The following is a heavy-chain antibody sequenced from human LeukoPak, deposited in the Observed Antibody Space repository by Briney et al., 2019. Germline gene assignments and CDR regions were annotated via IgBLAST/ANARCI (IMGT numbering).Heavy chain of an antibody. J-gene: IGHJ4*02. Sequence: GGSLRLSCAASGFTFSSYEMNWVRQAPGKGREWGSYISSSGSTIYYADSVKGRFTISRDNAKNSLYLQMNSLRAADTAVYYCAREGQYGSGIDYWGQGTLVTASS. CDR3: AREGQYGSGIDY. CDR2: ISSSGSTI. V-gene: IGHV3-48*03. CDR1: GFTFSSYE. D-gene: IGHD3-10*01.